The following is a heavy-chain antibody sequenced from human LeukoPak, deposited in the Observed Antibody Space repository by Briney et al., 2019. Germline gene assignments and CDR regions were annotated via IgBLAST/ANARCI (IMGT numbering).Heavy chain of an antibody. CDR2: IKQDGSEK. D-gene: IGHD6-19*01. CDR3: ARDNSQWLGQFDY. V-gene: IGHV3-7*03. Sequence: GGSLRLSCAASGFTFSSYWMSWVRQAPGKGLEWVANIKQDGSEKYYVDSVKGRFTISRDNAKNSLYLQMNSLRAEDTAVYYCARDNSQWLGQFDYWGQGTLVTVSS. CDR1: GFTFSSYW. J-gene: IGHJ4*02.